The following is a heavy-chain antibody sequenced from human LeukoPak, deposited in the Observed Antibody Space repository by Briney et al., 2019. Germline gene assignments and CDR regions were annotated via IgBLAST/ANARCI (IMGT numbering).Heavy chain of an antibody. J-gene: IGHJ4*02. D-gene: IGHD6-13*01. V-gene: IGHV3-21*01. CDR3: AIDGYCSSWYLY. CDR2: ISSSSSYI. CDR1: GFTFSSYS. Sequence: PGGSLRLSCAASGFTFSSYSMNWVRQAPGKGLEWVSSISSSSSYIYYADSVKGRFTISRDNAKNSLYLQMNSLRAEDTAVYYCAIDGYCSSWYLYWGQGTLVTVSS.